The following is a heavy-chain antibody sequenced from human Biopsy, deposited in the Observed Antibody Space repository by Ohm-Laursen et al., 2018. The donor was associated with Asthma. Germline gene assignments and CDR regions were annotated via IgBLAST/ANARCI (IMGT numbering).Heavy chain of an antibody. CDR2: ISVYNGNT. CDR1: GYTFNSAG. D-gene: IGHD3-10*01. Sequence: GASVKVSCKPSGYTFNSAGITWVRQAPGQGLEWMGWISVYNGNTKVAQKLQDRVTMITDTSTSTAYMELRILRSDDTAVYFCARAVDYSHYYGIDVWGQGTTVTVS. V-gene: IGHV1-18*01. CDR3: ARAVDYSHYYGIDV. J-gene: IGHJ6*02.